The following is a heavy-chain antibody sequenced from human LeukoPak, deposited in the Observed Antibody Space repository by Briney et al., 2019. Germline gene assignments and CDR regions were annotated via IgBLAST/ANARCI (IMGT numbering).Heavy chain of an antibody. D-gene: IGHD1-26*01. CDR3: TRVGGSYSPAYFDY. Sequence: PGGSLRLSCAASGFTFSGSAMHWVRQASGKGLEWVGRIRSKANSYATAYAASVKGRFTISRDDSKNTAYLQTNSLKTEDTAVYYCTRVGGSYSPAYFDYWGQGTLVTVSS. V-gene: IGHV3-73*01. J-gene: IGHJ4*02. CDR1: GFTFSGSA. CDR2: IRSKANSYAT.